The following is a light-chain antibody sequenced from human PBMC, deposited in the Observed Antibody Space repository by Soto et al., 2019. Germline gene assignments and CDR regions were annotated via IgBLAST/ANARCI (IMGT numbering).Light chain of an antibody. CDR3: SSFTSSNTWV. V-gene: IGLV2-18*02. Sequence: QSALTPPPSVSGSPGQSVTISCTGTSSDVGSYNRVSWYQQPPGTAPKLMIYEVSNRPSGVPDRFFGSKSGNTASLTISGLQAEDEADYYCSSFTSSNTWVFGGGTKLTVL. J-gene: IGLJ3*02. CDR2: EVS. CDR1: SSDVGSYNR.